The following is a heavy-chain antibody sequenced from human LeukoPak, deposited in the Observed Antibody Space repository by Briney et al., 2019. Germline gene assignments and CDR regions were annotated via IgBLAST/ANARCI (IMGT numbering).Heavy chain of an antibody. Sequence: ASVKVSCKASGYTFTSYGISWVRQAPGQGLEWMGWISAYNGNTNYAQKLQGRVTMTTDTPTSTAYMELRSLRSDDTAVYYCARDLYSSSWYRDYYYYYGMDVWGQGTTVTVSS. V-gene: IGHV1-18*01. J-gene: IGHJ6*02. CDR1: GYTFTSYG. CDR3: ARDLYSSSWYRDYYYYYGMDV. D-gene: IGHD6-13*01. CDR2: ISAYNGNT.